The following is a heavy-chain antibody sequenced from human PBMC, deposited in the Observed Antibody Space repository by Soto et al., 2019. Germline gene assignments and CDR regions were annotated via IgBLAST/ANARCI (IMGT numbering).Heavy chain of an antibody. J-gene: IGHJ5*02. Sequence: ASVKVSCKASGYTFTSYYMHWVRQAPGQGLEWMGIINPSGGSTSYAQKFQGRVTMTRDTSTSTVYMELSSLRVEDTAVYYCARGIGNNWNYVWFDPWGQGTLVTVSS. CDR2: INPSGGST. CDR3: ARGIGNNWNYVWFDP. V-gene: IGHV1-46*01. CDR1: GYTFTSYY. D-gene: IGHD1-7*01.